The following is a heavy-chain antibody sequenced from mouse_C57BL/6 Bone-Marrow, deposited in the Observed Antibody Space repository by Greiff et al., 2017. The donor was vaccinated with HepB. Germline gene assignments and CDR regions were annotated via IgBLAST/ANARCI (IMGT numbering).Heavy chain of an antibody. D-gene: IGHD1-1*01. V-gene: IGHV1-64*01. Sequence: QVQLQQPGAELVKPGASVKLSYKASGYTFTSYWMHWVKQRPGQGLEWIGMIHPNSGSTNYNEKFKSKATLTVDKSSSTAYMQLSSLTSEDSAVYYCARDYGSSYEDAMDYWGQGTSVTVSS. J-gene: IGHJ4*01. CDR1: GYTFTSYW. CDR3: ARDYGSSYEDAMDY. CDR2: IHPNSGST.